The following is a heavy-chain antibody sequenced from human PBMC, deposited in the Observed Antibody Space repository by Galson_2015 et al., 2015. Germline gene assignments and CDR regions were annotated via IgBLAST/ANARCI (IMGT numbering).Heavy chain of an antibody. CDR2: ISWNSGSV. Sequence: SLRLSCAASGFTFDDYAMRWVRQAPGKGLEWVSSISWNSGSVGYADSVRGRFTISRDNAKNSLYLQMNSLRTEDTALYYCSKVKSGYSSSWYDYWGQGTLVIVSP. CDR3: SKVKSGYSSSWYDY. J-gene: IGHJ4*02. V-gene: IGHV3-9*01. CDR1: GFTFDDYA. D-gene: IGHD6-13*01.